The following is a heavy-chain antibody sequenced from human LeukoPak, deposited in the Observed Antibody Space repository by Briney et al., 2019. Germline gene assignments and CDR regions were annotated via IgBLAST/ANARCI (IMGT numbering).Heavy chain of an antibody. V-gene: IGHV3-48*02. CDR3: ARDDAWAFDI. J-gene: IGHJ3*02. CDR2: ISRSSGTI. CDR1: GFTFSSYS. Sequence: PGGSLRLSCAASGFTFSSYSMNWFRQAPGKGLEWISYISRSSGTIYYADSVKGRFTISRDNAKDSLYLQMNSLRDEDTAVYYCARDDAWAFDIWGQGTMVTVSS.